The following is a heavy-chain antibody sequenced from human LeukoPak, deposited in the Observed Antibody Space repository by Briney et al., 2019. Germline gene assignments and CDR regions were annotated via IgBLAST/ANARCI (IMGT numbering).Heavy chain of an antibody. Sequence: PGGSLSLSCEASGFTFSDSWRHWIRQTPGKGLVWVSRMYGDMIDISYADSVKGRFTISRDNVKNIVYLQMNSLRGDDTAVYYCARDLGLRGSHWGQGTLVTVSS. V-gene: IGHV3-74*01. D-gene: IGHD3-10*01. CDR3: ARDLGLRGSH. J-gene: IGHJ4*02. CDR2: MYGDMIDI. CDR1: GFTFSDSW.